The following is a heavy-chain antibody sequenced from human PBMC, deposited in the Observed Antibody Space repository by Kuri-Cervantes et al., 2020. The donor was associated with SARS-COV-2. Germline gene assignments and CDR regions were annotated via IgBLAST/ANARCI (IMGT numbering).Heavy chain of an antibody. J-gene: IGHJ4*02. CDR1: GFTFGSSA. D-gene: IGHD2-2*02. Sequence: GESLKISCAASGFTFGSSAMSWVRQAPGKGLEWVSDISGSGDNTYYADSVKGRFTISRDNSKNTLYLQMNSLRAEDTAVYYCARYCSSVSCYSLRAILDYWGPGTLVTVSS. V-gene: IGHV3-23*01. CDR3: ARYCSSVSCYSLRAILDY. CDR2: ISGSGDNT.